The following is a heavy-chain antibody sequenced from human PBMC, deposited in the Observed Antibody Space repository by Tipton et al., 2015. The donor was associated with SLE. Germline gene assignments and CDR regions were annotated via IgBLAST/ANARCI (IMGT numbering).Heavy chain of an antibody. D-gene: IGHD5-24*01. J-gene: IGHJ4*02. V-gene: IGHV3-49*04. CDR3: TVDAYGHDY. CDR1: GFTLANYA. Sequence: RSLRLSCTTSGFTLANYAMNWVRHTPGKGLEWVGFIRGQRYGATTEYAASVKGRFTTSRDDSKNIAYLQMSSLKIEDTGVYYCTVDAYGHDYWGQGTLVTVSS. CDR2: IRGQRYGATT.